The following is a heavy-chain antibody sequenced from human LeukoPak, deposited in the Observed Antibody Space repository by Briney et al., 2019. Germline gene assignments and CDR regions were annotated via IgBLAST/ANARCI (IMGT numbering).Heavy chain of an antibody. V-gene: IGHV3-20*04. CDR2: INWNGGST. CDR1: GFTFDDYG. D-gene: IGHD3-10*01. Sequence: GGSLRLSCAASGFTFDDYGMSWVRQAPGKGLEWVSGINWNGGSTGYADSVKGRFTISRDNAKNSLYLQMNSLRAEDTASYYCARSDDYYGSGSYSFDYWGQGTLVTVSS. CDR3: ARSDDYYGSGSYSFDY. J-gene: IGHJ4*02.